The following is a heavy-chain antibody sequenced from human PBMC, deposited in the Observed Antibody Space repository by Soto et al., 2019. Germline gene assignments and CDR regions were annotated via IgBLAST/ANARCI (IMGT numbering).Heavy chain of an antibody. V-gene: IGHV1-69*08. J-gene: IGHJ2*01. Sequence: QVQLVQSVAEVKKPGSSVKVSCTASGGTFSSYTISWVRQAPGPGPEWMGRIIPILGIANYAQKFQGRVTITADKSTNSAYMELSGLRSEDTAVYYCAREGTIFGVTSYWYFDLWGRGTLVTVSS. CDR3: AREGTIFGVTSYWYFDL. CDR2: IIPILGIA. CDR1: GGTFSSYT. D-gene: IGHD3-3*01.